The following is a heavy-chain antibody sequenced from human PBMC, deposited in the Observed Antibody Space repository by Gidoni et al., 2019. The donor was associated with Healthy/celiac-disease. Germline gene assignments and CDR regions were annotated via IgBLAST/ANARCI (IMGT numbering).Heavy chain of an antibody. CDR1: GFTFDDYA. CDR2: ISWNSGSI. D-gene: IGHD3-22*01. Sequence: DVQLVESGGGLVQPGRSLRLSCAASGFTFDDYAMHWVRQAPGKGLEWVSGISWNSGSIGYADSVKGRFTISRDNAKNSLYLQMNSLRAEDTALYYCAKDIDYDSSGYYLDYWGQGTLVTVSS. V-gene: IGHV3-9*01. J-gene: IGHJ4*02. CDR3: AKDIDYDSSGYYLDY.